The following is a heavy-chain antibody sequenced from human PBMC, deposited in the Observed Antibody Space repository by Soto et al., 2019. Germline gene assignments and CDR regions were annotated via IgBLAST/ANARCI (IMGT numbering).Heavy chain of an antibody. CDR2: ISYDGSNK. D-gene: IGHD5-18*01. CDR3: ARGLDVSTAMAPSISGY. J-gene: IGHJ4*02. Sequence: QVQLVESGGGVVQPGRSLRLSCAASGFTFSSYAMHWVRQAPGKGLEWVAVISYDGSNKYYADSVKGRFTISRDNSKNTLYLQMTSLRAEDTAVYYCARGLDVSTAMAPSISGYWGQGTLVTVSS. V-gene: IGHV3-30-3*01. CDR1: GFTFSSYA.